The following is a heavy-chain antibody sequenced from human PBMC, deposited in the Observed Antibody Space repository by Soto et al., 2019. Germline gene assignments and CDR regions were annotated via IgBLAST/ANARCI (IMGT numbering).Heavy chain of an antibody. CDR2: ISWNSGNI. CDR1: GFTFDDYA. V-gene: IGHV3-9*01. CDR3: AKDLLGLRYCSGFSCPMDV. J-gene: IGHJ6*04. Sequence: GGSLRLSCAACGFTFDDYATHWVRQAPGKGLEWVSGISWNSGNIGYADSVKGRFTISRDNAKNSLYLQINSLRAEDTALYYCAKDLLGLRYCSGFSCPMDVWGKGTTVTVSS. D-gene: IGHD2-15*01.